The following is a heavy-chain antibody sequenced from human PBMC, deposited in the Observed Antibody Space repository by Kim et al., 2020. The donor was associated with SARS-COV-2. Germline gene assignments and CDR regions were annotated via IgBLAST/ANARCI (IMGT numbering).Heavy chain of an antibody. CDR2: FINSGNT. CDR1: GGSITSDY. Sequence: SETLSLTCNVSGGSITSDYWSWIRQPPGKGLEWIGYFINSGNTNYNPSLKSRVAISGETSKNQFSLRLTSVTPADTAVYYCARGSYFIDKRGTYDYWGQGTLVTVSS. CDR3: ARGSYFIDKRGTYDY. J-gene: IGHJ4*02. D-gene: IGHD2-21*01. V-gene: IGHV4-59*01.